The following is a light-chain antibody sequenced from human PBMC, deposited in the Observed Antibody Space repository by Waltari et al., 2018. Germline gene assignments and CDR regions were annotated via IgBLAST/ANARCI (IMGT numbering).Light chain of an antibody. Sequence: QSVLTQPPSASATPGQRVIISCSGSRSNIGSNTVHWYQQLPGTAPKLLILSNNERPSGVPGRFSGSKSGTSASLAISGLQSEDEADYYCATWDDSLIGLVFGGGTKLTVL. CDR3: ATWDDSLIGLV. J-gene: IGLJ2*01. CDR2: SNN. CDR1: RSNIGSNT. V-gene: IGLV1-44*01.